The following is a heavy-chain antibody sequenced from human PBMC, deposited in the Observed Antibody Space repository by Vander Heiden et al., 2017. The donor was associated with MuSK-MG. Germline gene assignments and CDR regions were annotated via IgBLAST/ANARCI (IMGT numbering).Heavy chain of an antibody. J-gene: IGHJ4*02. CDR3: DRDLKIGGLADY. D-gene: IGHD3-16*01. V-gene: IGHV4-39*07. Sequence: QLQLQESGPGLVKPSATLSLTCTVSGGSISSGNYHWGWIRQPPGKGLEWIGTMYYSGTHTYYNPSLKSRVTLSLDTSSNQFSLNLTSVTAADTAVYYCDRDLKIGGLADYWGQGILVTVSS. CDR1: GGSISSGNYH. CDR2: MYYSGTHT.